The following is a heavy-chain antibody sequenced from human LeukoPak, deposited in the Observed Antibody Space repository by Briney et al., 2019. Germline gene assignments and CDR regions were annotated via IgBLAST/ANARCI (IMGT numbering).Heavy chain of an antibody. D-gene: IGHD3-16*02. CDR3: ARDHGEPTLGELSPIDY. CDR2: INTNTGNP. Sequence: GASVKVSCKACGYTFTSYAMNWVRRDPGQGLEWMGWINTNTGNPTYAQGFTRRFVFSLDTSVSTAYLQISSRKAEDTAVYYCARDHGEPTLGELSPIDYWGQGPLVTVSS. V-gene: IGHV7-4-1*02. CDR1: GYTFTSYA. J-gene: IGHJ4*02.